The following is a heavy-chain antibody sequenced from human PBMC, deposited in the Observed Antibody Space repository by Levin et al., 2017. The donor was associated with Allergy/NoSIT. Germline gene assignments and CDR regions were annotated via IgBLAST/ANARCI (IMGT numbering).Heavy chain of an antibody. CDR1: GGSISSSAYY. CDR2: VFYSAST. J-gene: IGHJ6*03. D-gene: IGHD4-11*01. CDR3: ARTPRAVTTVIYYYYMDV. V-gene: IGHV4-39*01. Sequence: SQTLSLTCTVSGGSISSSAYYWGWIRQPPGKGLEWIGSVFYSASTYYNPSLRGRVTISVDTSKSQFSLKLTSVTAADAAVYYCARTPRAVTTVIYYYYMDVWGTGTTVTVSS.